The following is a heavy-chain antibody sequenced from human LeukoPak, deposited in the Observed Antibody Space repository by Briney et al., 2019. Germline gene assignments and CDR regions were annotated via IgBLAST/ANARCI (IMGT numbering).Heavy chain of an antibody. J-gene: IGHJ4*02. CDR3: ARYHYDSSGYPYYFDY. D-gene: IGHD3-22*01. V-gene: IGHV3-30*14. CDR2: ISYDGSTS. Sequence: GGSLRLSCAASGFTFSSIAMHWVRQAPGKGLEWVAVISYDGSTSYYADSVKGRFTISRDNSKNTVFLQLNSLRAEDTAVYYCARYHYDSSGYPYYFDYWGQGTLVTVSS. CDR1: GFTFSSIA.